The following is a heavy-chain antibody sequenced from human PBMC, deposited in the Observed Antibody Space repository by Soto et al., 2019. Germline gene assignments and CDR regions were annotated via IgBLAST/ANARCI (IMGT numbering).Heavy chain of an antibody. Sequence: SETLSLTCSVSGASITTYYWSRIRQPPGKGLEWIGSISYSGSTKYNPSLESRVMISLDTSKNQFSLRLTSVTAADTALYYCARDWDSSGLFDPWGQGALVTVSS. CDR2: ISYSGST. D-gene: IGHD3-10*01. V-gene: IGHV4-59*01. CDR3: ARDWDSSGLFDP. CDR1: GASITTYY. J-gene: IGHJ5*02.